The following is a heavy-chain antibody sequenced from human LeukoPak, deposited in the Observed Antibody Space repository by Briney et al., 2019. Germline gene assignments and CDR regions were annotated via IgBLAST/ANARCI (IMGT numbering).Heavy chain of an antibody. J-gene: IGHJ4*02. Sequence: EASVKVSCKASGYTFTGYYMHWVRQAPGQGLEWMGWINPNSGGTNYAQKFQGRVTMTRDMSTSTVYMELSSLRSEDTAVYYCARGSRPVYNLLTGKRYFDYWGQGTLLTVSS. D-gene: IGHD3-9*01. V-gene: IGHV1-2*02. CDR1: GYTFTGYY. CDR3: ARGSRPVYNLLTGKRYFDY. CDR2: INPNSGGT.